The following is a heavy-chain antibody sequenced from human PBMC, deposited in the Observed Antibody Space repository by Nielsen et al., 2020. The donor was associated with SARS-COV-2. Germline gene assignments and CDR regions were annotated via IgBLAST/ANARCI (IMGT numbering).Heavy chain of an antibody. CDR1: GFTFSDYS. CDR2: ISGDSNYI. D-gene: IGHD2-15*01. Sequence: GESLKISCTGTGFTFSDYSMNWVRQAPGKGLEWVASISGDSNYIFYSDSVKGRFTISRDNGKNSLYLQMNSLRSEDTALYYCTRGFYSQSDYWGQGTLVTVSS. CDR3: TRGFYSQSDY. J-gene: IGHJ4*02. V-gene: IGHV3-21*01.